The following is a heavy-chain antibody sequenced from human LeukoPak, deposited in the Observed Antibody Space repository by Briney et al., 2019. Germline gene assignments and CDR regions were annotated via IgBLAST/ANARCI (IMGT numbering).Heavy chain of an antibody. CDR1: GFTFSSYN. Sequence: KPGGSLRLSCAASGFTFSSYNMNWVRQAPGKGLEWVSSISGRSSFISYADSMQGRFTISRDNARNSLYLQMNSLRAEDTAVYYCARDGLQAYYDSSGFFDYWGQGTLVTVSS. D-gene: IGHD3-22*01. CDR2: ISGRSSFI. J-gene: IGHJ4*02. V-gene: IGHV3-21*01. CDR3: ARDGLQAYYDSSGFFDY.